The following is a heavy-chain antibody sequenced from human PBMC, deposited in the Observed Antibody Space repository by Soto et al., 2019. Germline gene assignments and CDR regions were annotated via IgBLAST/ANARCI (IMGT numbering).Heavy chain of an antibody. CDR1: GFSLSTSGVG. D-gene: IGHD3-10*01. J-gene: IGHJ6*02. CDR3: AHSSGGLRYYDGIDV. CDR2: IYWDDDK. V-gene: IGHV2-5*02. Sequence: QITLKESGPTLVKPTQTLTLTCTFSGFSLSTSGVGVGWIRQPPGKALEWLALIYWDDDKRYSPSLKSRLTITTDTSKNQVVLTMTNMDPVDTATYYCAHSSGGLRYYDGIDVWGQGTTVTVSS.